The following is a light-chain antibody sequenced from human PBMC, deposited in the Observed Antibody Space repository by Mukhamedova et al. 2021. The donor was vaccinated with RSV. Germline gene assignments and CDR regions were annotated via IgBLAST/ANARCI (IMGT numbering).Light chain of an antibody. Sequence: SDGYHYLQWYVQKPGQSPQLLIYLGSHRASGVPDRFSGSGSGTDFTLKISKVESEDVGVYYCMQALPTHYTFGQGTTLEI. CDR1: SDGYHY. CDR2: LGS. J-gene: IGKJ2*01. V-gene: IGKV2-28*01. CDR3: MQALPTHYT.